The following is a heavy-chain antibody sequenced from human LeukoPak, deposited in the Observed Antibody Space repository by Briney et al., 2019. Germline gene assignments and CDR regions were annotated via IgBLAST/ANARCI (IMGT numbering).Heavy chain of an antibody. Sequence: SETLSLTCTVSGGSISSYYWSWIRQPPGKGLEWIGYIYYSGSTNYNPSLKSRVTISVDTSKNQFSLKLSSATAADTAVYYCARHGWELLYDYWGQGTLVTVSS. J-gene: IGHJ4*02. V-gene: IGHV4-59*08. CDR2: IYYSGST. CDR3: ARHGWELLYDY. CDR1: GGSISSYY. D-gene: IGHD1-26*01.